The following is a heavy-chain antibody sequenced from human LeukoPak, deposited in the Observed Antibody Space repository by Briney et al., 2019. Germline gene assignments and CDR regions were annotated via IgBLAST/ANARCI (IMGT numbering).Heavy chain of an antibody. V-gene: IGHV4-61*08. CDR2: IYYSGST. Sequence: SETLSLTCAVSGGSISSGDYSWSWIRQPPGKGLEWIGYIYYSGSTNYNPSLKSRVTISVDTSKNQFSLKLSSVTAADTAVYYCARSGSYGSGSYYHYYYYYYMDVWGKGTTVTISS. CDR3: ARSGSYGSGSYYHYYYYYYMDV. D-gene: IGHD3-10*01. J-gene: IGHJ6*03. CDR1: GGSISSGDYS.